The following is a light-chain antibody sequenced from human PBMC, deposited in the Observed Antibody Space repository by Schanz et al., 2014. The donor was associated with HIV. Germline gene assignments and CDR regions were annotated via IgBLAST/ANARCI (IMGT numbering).Light chain of an antibody. CDR1: SSDVGGYNY. CDR3: SSFAGNNKLL. J-gene: IGLJ2*01. Sequence: SALTQPPSASGSPGQSVTISCTGTSSDVGGYNYVSWYQQHPGKAPKLIIYEVNKRPSGVPNRFSGSKSGNTASLTVSGLQADDEADYYCSSFAGNNKLLFGGGTKLTVL. V-gene: IGLV2-8*01. CDR2: EVN.